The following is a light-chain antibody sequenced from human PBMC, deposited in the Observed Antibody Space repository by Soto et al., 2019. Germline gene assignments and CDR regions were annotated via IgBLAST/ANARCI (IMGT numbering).Light chain of an antibody. CDR2: DAS. J-gene: IGKJ3*01. CDR1: QSVSGSY. CDR3: QQYGDSPAT. V-gene: IGKV3-20*01. Sequence: EIVMTQSPGTLSLSPGEAATLSCRASQSVSGSYLAWYQQKPGQAPRLVIYDASTRATGIPDRFRGSGSGTDFTLTISRLEPEDFAVYYCQQYGDSPATFGPGTKVDIK.